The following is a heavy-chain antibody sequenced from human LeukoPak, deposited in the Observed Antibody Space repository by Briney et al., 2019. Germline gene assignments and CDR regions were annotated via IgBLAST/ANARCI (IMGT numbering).Heavy chain of an antibody. V-gene: IGHV5-51*01. D-gene: IGHD1-26*01. CDR2: IYPGDSDT. CDR3: ARQHSGSYYNYYYYYMDV. CDR1: GYSFTSYW. J-gene: IGHJ6*03. Sequence: GESLKISCKGSGYSFTSYWIGWVRQMPGKGLEWMGIIYPGDSDTRYSPSFQGQVTILADKSISTAYLQWSSLKASDTAMYYCARQHSGSYYNYYYYYMDVWGKGTTVTVSS.